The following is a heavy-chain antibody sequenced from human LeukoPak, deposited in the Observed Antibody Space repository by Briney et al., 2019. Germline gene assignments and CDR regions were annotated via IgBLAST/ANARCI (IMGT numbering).Heavy chain of an antibody. CDR3: AGGGSYGYGDY. V-gene: IGHV3-74*01. D-gene: IGHD5-18*01. CDR1: GVTFSSYW. CDR2: LNSDGSST. Sequence: PGGSLRLSCAASGVTFSSYWMHWVRQAPGKGLVWVSRLNSDGSSTTYAESVKGRFTISRDNARNTLYLQMNSLRAEDTAVYYCAGGGSYGYGDYWGQGTLVTVSS. J-gene: IGHJ4*02.